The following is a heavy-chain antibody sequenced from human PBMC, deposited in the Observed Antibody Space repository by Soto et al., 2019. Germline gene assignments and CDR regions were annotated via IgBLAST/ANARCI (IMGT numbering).Heavy chain of an antibody. D-gene: IGHD6-13*01. V-gene: IGHV5-10-1*01. J-gene: IGHJ6*02. CDR2: IDPSDSYT. CDR3: ARDVAAARTYYYYYGMDV. Sequence: GESLKISCKGSGYSFTSYWISWVRQMPGKGLEWMGRIDPSDSYTNYSPSFQGHVTISADKSISTAYLQWSSLKASDTAMYYCARDVAAARTYYYYYGMDVWGQGTTVTVSS. CDR1: GYSFTSYW.